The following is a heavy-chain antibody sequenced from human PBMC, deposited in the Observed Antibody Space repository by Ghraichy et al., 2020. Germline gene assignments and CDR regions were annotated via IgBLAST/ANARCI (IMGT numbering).Heavy chain of an antibody. CDR1: GYTFTSYD. V-gene: IGHV1-8*01. Sequence: ASVKVSCKASGYTFTSYDINWVRQATGQGLEWMGWMNPNSGNTGYAQKFQGRVTMTRNTSISTAYMELSSLRSEDTAVYYCARSTYDSSGYYEDWFDPWGQGTLVTVSS. J-gene: IGHJ5*02. D-gene: IGHD3-22*01. CDR3: ARSTYDSSGYYEDWFDP. CDR2: MNPNSGNT.